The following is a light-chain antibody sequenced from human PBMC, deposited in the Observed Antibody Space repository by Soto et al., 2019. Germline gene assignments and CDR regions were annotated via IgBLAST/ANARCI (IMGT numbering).Light chain of an antibody. CDR1: SSDVRSYNL. Sequence: QSVLTQPASVSGSPGQSITISCTGTSSDVRSYNLVSWYQQHPGKAPKLMIYEGSKRPSGVSNRFSGSKSGNTASLTISGLQAEDEADYYCCSYAGSSTSVFGGGTKLTVL. CDR3: CSYAGSSTSV. CDR2: EGS. V-gene: IGLV2-23*01. J-gene: IGLJ3*02.